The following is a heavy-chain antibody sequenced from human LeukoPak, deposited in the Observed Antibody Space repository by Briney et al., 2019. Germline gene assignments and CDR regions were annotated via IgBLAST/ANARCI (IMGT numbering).Heavy chain of an antibody. J-gene: IGHJ4*02. Sequence: LGASVKVSCKASGYTFTDYHIHWVRQAPGQGLEYMGWINPNTGGTNYAQKFQGRVTVTRDTSITTAYMEVSRLTSDDTALYYCARGTVGATSYFDYWGQGTLVTVSS. D-gene: IGHD1-26*01. CDR2: INPNTGGT. V-gene: IGHV1-2*03. CDR1: GYTFTDYH. CDR3: ARGTVGATSYFDY.